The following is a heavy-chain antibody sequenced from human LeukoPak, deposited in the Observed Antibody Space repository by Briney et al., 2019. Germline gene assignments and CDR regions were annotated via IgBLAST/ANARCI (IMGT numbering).Heavy chain of an antibody. D-gene: IGHD3-22*01. CDR1: GFTFTNAW. J-gene: IGHJ4*02. Sequence: TGGSLRLSCVDSGFTFTNAWMSWVRQAPGKGLGWIGRIKSKTDGGTTDYAAPVKGRFTISRDDSKNTLYLQMNSLKTEDTAVYYCSTTYYYDSSEGYWGQGTLVTVSS. CDR3: STTYYYDSSEGY. V-gene: IGHV3-15*01. CDR2: IKSKTDGGTT.